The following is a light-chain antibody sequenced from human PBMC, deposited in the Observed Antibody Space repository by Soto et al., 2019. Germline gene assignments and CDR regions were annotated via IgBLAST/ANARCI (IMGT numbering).Light chain of an antibody. V-gene: IGKV1-33*01. CDR3: QQYDNPSLT. Sequence: DIQMTQSPSSLSASVEDRVTITCQASQDISNYLNWYQQKPGKAPKLLIYDASNLETGVPSRFSGSGSGTDFTFTISSLQPEDIATYYCQQYDNPSLTFGGGTKVDIK. J-gene: IGKJ4*01. CDR2: DAS. CDR1: QDISNY.